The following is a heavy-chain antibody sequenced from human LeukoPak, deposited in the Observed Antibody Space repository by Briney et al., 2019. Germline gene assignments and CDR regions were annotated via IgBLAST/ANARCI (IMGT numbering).Heavy chain of an antibody. CDR2: IKSKTDGGTT. D-gene: IGHD2-21*02. CDR1: GFTFSNAW. Sequence: GGSLRLSCAASGFTFSNAWMSWVRQAPGKGLEWVGRIKSKTDGGTTDYAAPVKGRFTISGDDSKNTLYLQMNSLKTEDTAVYYCTTEYCGGDCYSPFDYWGQGTLVTVSS. CDR3: TTEYCGGDCYSPFDY. V-gene: IGHV3-15*01. J-gene: IGHJ4*02.